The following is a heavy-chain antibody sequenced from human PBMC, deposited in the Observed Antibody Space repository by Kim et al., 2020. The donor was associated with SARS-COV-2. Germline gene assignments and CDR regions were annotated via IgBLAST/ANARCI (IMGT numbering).Heavy chain of an antibody. D-gene: IGHD2-15*01. CDR3: ASTLGYCSGGSCLGP. J-gene: IGHJ5*02. V-gene: IGHV4-39*01. CDR1: GGSISSSSYY. CDR2: IYYSGST. Sequence: SETLSLTCTVSGGSISSSSYYWGWIRQPPGKGLEWIGSIYYSGSTYYNPSLKSRVTISVDTSKNQFSLKLSSVTAADTAVYYCASTLGYCSGGSCLGPWGKGTLVTVSS.